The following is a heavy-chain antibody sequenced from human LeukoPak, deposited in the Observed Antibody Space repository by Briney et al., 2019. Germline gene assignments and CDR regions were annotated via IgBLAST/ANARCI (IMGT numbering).Heavy chain of an antibody. J-gene: IGHJ4*02. Sequence: PSETLSLTCTVSGGSISSYYWSWIRQPAGKGLEWIGRIYTSGSTNYNPSLKSRVTMSVDTSKNQFSPKLSSVTAADTAVYYCARVPTLLGGTASFDYWGQGTLVTVSS. D-gene: IGHD1-26*01. CDR3: ARVPTLLGGTASFDY. CDR1: GGSISSYY. CDR2: IYTSGST. V-gene: IGHV4-4*07.